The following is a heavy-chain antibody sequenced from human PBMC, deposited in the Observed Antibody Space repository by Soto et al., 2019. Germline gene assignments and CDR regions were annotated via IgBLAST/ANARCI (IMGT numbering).Heavy chain of an antibody. CDR3: AHKGGGDRILDY. D-gene: IGHD3-16*01. Sequence: QITLKESGPTLVKPTQTLTLTCTFSGFSLSTSGVGVGWIRQPPGKALEWLALIYWDDAKHYSPSLKSRLTINKDPSKNQVVLTMTNMDPVDTATYYCAHKGGGDRILDYWGQGTLVTVSS. CDR1: GFSLSTSGVG. J-gene: IGHJ4*02. V-gene: IGHV2-5*02. CDR2: IYWDDAK.